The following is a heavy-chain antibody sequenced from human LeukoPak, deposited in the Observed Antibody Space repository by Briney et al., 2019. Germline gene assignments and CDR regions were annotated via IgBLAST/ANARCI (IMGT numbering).Heavy chain of an antibody. V-gene: IGHV1-8*03. CDR2: MNPNSGNT. D-gene: IGHD2-15*01. Sequence: ASVKVSCKASGYTFTSYDINWVRQATRQGLEWMGWMNPNSGNTGYAQKFQGRVTITRNTSISTAYMELSSLRSEDTAVYYCARDATYCSGGTCSYYGLDVWGQGTTVTVSS. J-gene: IGHJ6*02. CDR3: ARDATYCSGGTCSYYGLDV. CDR1: GYTFTSYD.